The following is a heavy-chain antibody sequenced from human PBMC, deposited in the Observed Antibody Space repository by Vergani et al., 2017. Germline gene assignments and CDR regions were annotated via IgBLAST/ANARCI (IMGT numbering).Heavy chain of an antibody. CDR3: TRSECSGTTCYGHYFDL. V-gene: IGHV3-66*02. Sequence: EVQLVESGGGLAQPGGSLRVSCSVSGFRVTTYYMSWVRQAPGKGLEWVSVIKSDGRTSYAESVRGRFTISRDTARNAVYLQMNILRVEDTGVYYCTRSECSGTTCYGHYFDLWGHGILVTVSS. CDR1: GFRVTTYY. D-gene: IGHD2-15*01. CDR2: IKSDGRT. J-gene: IGHJ4*01.